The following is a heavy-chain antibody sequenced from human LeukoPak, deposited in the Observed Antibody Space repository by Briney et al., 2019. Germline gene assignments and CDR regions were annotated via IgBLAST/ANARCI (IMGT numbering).Heavy chain of an antibody. J-gene: IGHJ4*02. D-gene: IGHD3-10*01. CDR1: GYTFSDND. V-gene: IGHV1-2*06. CDR3: ARDRGPPPAYYFAY. Sequence: GASVKVSCKASGYTFSDNDIHWVRQAPGQGLEWMGRITPKSGGTDHALKFQGRVAMTRDTSPSTAYMELSRLNSDDTAVYYCARDRGPPPAYYFAYWGQGTLVTVSS. CDR2: ITPKSGGT.